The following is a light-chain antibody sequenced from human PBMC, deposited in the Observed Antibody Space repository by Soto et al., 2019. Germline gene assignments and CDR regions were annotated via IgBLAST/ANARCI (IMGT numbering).Light chain of an antibody. CDR3: HQYGSSPYS. Sequence: EIVLTQSPGALSLSPGERATLSCRAGQSVSSNYFAWYQQKPGQAPRLLIYGASSRATGVPDRFSGSGSGTDFTLTISRLEPGDFTVYYCHQYGSSPYSFGQGTKLEIK. V-gene: IGKV3-20*01. CDR2: GAS. CDR1: QSVSSNY. J-gene: IGKJ2*03.